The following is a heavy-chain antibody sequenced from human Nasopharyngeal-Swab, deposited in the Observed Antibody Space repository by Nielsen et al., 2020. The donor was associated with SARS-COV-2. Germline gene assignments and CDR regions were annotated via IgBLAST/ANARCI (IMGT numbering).Heavy chain of an antibody. CDR1: GFTFSSYW. D-gene: IGHD6-19*01. V-gene: IGHV3-7*03. CDR3: ARERPGYSSGWFNWFDL. Sequence: GESLKISCAASGFTFSSYWMSWVRQAPGKGLEWVANIKQDGSEKYYVDSVKGRFTISRDNAKNSLYLQMNSLRAEDTAVYYCARERPGYSSGWFNWFDLWGQGTLVTVSS. J-gene: IGHJ5*02. CDR2: IKQDGSEK.